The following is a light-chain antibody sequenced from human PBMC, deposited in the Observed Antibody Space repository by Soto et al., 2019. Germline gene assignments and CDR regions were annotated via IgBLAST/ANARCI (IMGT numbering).Light chain of an antibody. CDR1: QSISTW. CDR3: QQYNNYST. J-gene: IGKJ1*01. CDR2: KAS. V-gene: IGKV1-5*03. Sequence: DIQMTQSPSTLSASVGDRVTITCRASQSISTWLAWYQQKPGKAPKLLIYKASTLESGVPSRFSGSGSGTEFTLTISGLQPDDFATYYCQQYNNYSTFGQGTKVDLK.